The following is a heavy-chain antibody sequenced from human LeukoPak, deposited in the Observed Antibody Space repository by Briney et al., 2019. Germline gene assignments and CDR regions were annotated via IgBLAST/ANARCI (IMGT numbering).Heavy chain of an antibody. V-gene: IGHV3-30-3*01. CDR2: ISYDGSNK. Sequence: GRSLRLSCAASGFTFSSYAMRWVRQAPGKGLEWVAVISYDGSNKYYADSVKGRFTISRDNSKNTLYLHMNSLKAEDTTVYYCAKGRCSGPGCDSFDYWGQGALVTVSS. CDR1: GFTFSSYA. CDR3: AKGRCSGPGCDSFDY. J-gene: IGHJ4*02. D-gene: IGHD5-12*01.